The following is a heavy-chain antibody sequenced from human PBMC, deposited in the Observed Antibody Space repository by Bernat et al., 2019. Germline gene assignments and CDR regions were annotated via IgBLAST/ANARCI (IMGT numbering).Heavy chain of an antibody. CDR3: ARVHRGWGVVSGEYSYYIDV. CDR2: INHSGST. Sequence: QVQLQESGPGLVKPSETLSLTCSVSGGSISSSYWSWIRQPPGKGLEWIGYINHSGSTNYNASLKSRVTISIDTSKNQFSLKLSSVTAADTAVYYCARVHRGWGVVSGEYSYYIDVWGTGTTVTVSS. J-gene: IGHJ6*03. D-gene: IGHD3-3*01. CDR1: GGSISSSY. V-gene: IGHV4-59*01.